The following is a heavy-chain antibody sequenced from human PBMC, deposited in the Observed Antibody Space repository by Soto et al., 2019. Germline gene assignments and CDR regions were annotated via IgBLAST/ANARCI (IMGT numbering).Heavy chain of an antibody. CDR2: IRSKAYGGTT. Sequence: PGGSLRLACPASGFTFGDYAMSWFRQAPGKGLEWVGFIRSKAYGGTTEYAASVKGRFTISRDDSKSIAYLQMNSLKTEDTAVYYCTRAGILNYYYGMDVWGQGTTVTVSS. D-gene: IGHD3-10*01. V-gene: IGHV3-49*03. J-gene: IGHJ6*02. CDR3: TRAGILNYYYGMDV. CDR1: GFTFGDYA.